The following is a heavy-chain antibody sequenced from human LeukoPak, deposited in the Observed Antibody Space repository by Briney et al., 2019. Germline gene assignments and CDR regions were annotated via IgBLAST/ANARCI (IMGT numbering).Heavy chain of an antibody. V-gene: IGHV3-30*02. Sequence: GGSLRLSCAASGFTFSSYGMHWVRQAPGKGLEWVAFIRYDGRNKYYADSVKGRFTISRDNSKNTLYLQMNSLRAEDTAVYYCAKELYPDSFNYGMDVWGQGTTVTVSS. CDR3: AKELYPDSFNYGMDV. D-gene: IGHD2-15*01. J-gene: IGHJ6*02. CDR2: IRYDGRNK. CDR1: GFTFSSYG.